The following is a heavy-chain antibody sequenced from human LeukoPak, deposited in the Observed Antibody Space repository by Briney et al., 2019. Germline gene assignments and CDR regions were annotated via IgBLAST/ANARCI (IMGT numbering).Heavy chain of an antibody. Sequence: PGGSLRLSCAASGFTFSNYAMTWVRRTPGKGLEWVSGFSGSGDKTTYADSVKGRFTISRDNSKNTLYVQMNNLRVEDTAVYYCARDENYYDSSGYSSFDYWGQGTLVTVSS. J-gene: IGHJ4*02. CDR1: GFTFSNYA. V-gene: IGHV3-23*01. CDR3: ARDENYYDSSGYSSFDY. CDR2: FSGSGDKT. D-gene: IGHD3-22*01.